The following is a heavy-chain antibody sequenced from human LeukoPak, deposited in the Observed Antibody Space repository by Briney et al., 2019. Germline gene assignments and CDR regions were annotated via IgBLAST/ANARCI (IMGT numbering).Heavy chain of an antibody. CDR3: AKAHYCSRGSCLFDY. J-gene: IGHJ4*02. Sequence: GGSLRLSCAASGFTFSNYDMSWVRQAQGKGLEWVSVISTSGGSTFYADSVKGRFTISKDNSKNTLYLQMNSLRAEDTAIYYCAKAHYCSRGSCLFDYWGQGTLVTVSS. D-gene: IGHD2-15*01. CDR1: GFTFSNYD. CDR2: ISTSGGST. V-gene: IGHV3-23*01.